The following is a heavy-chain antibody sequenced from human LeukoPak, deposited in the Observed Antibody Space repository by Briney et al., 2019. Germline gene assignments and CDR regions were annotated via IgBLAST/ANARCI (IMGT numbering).Heavy chain of an antibody. D-gene: IGHD5-24*01. V-gene: IGHV4-34*01. CDR3: ARRRLGYYFDY. J-gene: IGHJ4*02. Sequence: SETLSLTCGVYGGSFSGYYWSWISQPPGKGLEWIGEINPRGSTNYNPSLKSRVTLSADTSKNQFSLTLNSVTAADTAVYYCARRRLGYYFDYWGQGTLVTVSS. CDR1: GGSFSGYY. CDR2: INPRGST.